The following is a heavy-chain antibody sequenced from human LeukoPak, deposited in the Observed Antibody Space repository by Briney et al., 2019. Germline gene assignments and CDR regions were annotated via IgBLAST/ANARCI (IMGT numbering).Heavy chain of an antibody. V-gene: IGHV3-48*03. CDR1: GFTFSSYE. D-gene: IGHD2-2*01. Sequence: PGGSLRLSCAASGFTFSSYEMNWVRQAPGKGLEWVSYISSSGSTIYYADSVKGRFTISRDNSKNTLYLQMNSLRAEDTAVYYCAKPRGYCSSTSCYANYYYYYGMDVWGKGTTVTVSS. CDR2: ISSSGSTI. CDR3: AKPRGYCSSTSCYANYYYYYGMDV. J-gene: IGHJ6*04.